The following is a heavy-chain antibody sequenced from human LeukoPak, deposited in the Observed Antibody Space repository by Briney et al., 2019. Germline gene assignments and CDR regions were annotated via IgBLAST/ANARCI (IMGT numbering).Heavy chain of an antibody. V-gene: IGHV4-59*01. Sequence: PSETLSLTCTVSGGSISSYYWSWIRQPPGKGLEWIGYIYYSGSTNYNPSPKSRVTISVDTSKNQFSLKLSSVTAADTAVYYCARQKLGIDYWGQGTLVTVSS. CDR1: GGSISSYY. J-gene: IGHJ4*02. CDR2: IYYSGST. D-gene: IGHD7-27*01. CDR3: ARQKLGIDY.